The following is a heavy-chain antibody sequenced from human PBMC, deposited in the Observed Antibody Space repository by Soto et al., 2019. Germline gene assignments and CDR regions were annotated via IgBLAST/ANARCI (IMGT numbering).Heavy chain of an antibody. CDR3: ARGYCSGGSCYSCSWFDP. CDR2: IYHSGTT. CDR1: GGSISSGGYS. Sequence: QLQLQESGSGLVKPSQTLSLTCAVSGGSISSGGYSWSWIRQPPGKGLDWIGYIYHSGTTFYNPSLKSRVTISVDRSKNQFSLKLRSVTAADTAVYYCARGYCSGGSCYSCSWFDPWGQGTLFTVSS. V-gene: IGHV4-30-2*01. D-gene: IGHD2-15*01. J-gene: IGHJ5*02.